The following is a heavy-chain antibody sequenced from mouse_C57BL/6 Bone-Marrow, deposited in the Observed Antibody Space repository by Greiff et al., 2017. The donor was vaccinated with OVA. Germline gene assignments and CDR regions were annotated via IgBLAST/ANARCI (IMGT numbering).Heavy chain of an antibody. D-gene: IGHD4-1*01. Sequence: VQLQPSWAELARPGASVKMSCKASGYTFTSYTMHWVKQRPGQGLEWIGYINPSSGYTKYNQKFKDKATLTADKSSSTAYMQLSSLTSEDSAVYYCASCWDYYAMDYWGQGTSVTVSS. V-gene: IGHV1-4*01. CDR2: INPSSGYT. CDR1: GYTFTSYT. J-gene: IGHJ4*01. CDR3: ASCWDYYAMDY.